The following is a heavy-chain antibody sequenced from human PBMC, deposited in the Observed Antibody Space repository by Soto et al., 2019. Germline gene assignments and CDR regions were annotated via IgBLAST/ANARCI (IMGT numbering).Heavy chain of an antibody. CDR1: GYTFTDFY. CDR2: INPKTGDT. J-gene: IGHJ5*02. D-gene: IGHD1-1*01. CDR3: ATGTNGTTGWYHP. V-gene: IGHV1-2*02. Sequence: QVQLVQSGTEVKKPGASVTVSCKSSGYTFTDFYLHWLRQAPGQGLEWVGWINPKTGDTKSSQKFQGRGTMSRDTSVSTAYIDLTSLTSDDTAMYYCATGTNGTTGWYHPWGQGTRVTVSS.